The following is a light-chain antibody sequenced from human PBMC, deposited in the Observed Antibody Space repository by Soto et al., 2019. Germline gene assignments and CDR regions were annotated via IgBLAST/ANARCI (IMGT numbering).Light chain of an antibody. CDR1: QGIGDT. CDR3: QQRSNWIT. J-gene: IGKJ5*01. CDR2: DES. Sequence: EIVLTQSPATLSLSPGERATLSCRASQGIGDTLAWYQQKPGQAPRLLIYDESNRATGIPGRFSGSGSGTDLTLTISSLEPEDFAVYYCQQRSNWITFGQGTRLEIK. V-gene: IGKV3D-11*01.